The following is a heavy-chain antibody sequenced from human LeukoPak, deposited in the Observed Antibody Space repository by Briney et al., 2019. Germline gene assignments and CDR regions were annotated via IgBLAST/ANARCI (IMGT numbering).Heavy chain of an antibody. Sequence: SVKVSCTASGGTFSSYAISWVRQAPGQGLECMGGIIPIFGTANYAQKFQGRVTMTRDTSTSTVYMELSSLRSEDTAVYYCASNYDSSGYYYGAFNHWGQGTLVPVSS. D-gene: IGHD3-22*01. J-gene: IGHJ5*02. CDR1: GGTFSSYA. CDR2: IIPIFGTA. CDR3: ASNYDSSGYYYGAFNH. V-gene: IGHV1-69*05.